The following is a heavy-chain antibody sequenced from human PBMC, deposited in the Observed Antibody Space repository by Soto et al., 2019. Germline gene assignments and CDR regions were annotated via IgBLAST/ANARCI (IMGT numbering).Heavy chain of an antibody. Sequence: PGESLKISCKGSGYTFSSSWIGWVRQMPGKGLEWMGIIFPGDSDTRYSPSFQGQVTISVDNSISTAYLQWSSLKASDTAMYYCARRLRSDSGRIDHWGQGTLVTVSS. CDR3: ARRLRSDSGRIDH. J-gene: IGHJ4*02. D-gene: IGHD1-26*01. V-gene: IGHV5-51*01. CDR2: IFPGDSDT. CDR1: GYTFSSSW.